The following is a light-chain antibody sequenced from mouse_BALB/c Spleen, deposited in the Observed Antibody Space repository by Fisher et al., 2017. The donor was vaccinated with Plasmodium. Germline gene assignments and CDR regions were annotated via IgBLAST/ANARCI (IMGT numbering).Light chain of an antibody. CDR1: QSISSN. CDR3: QHSNSWPLT. CDR2: YTS. J-gene: IGKJ5*01. V-gene: IGKV5-43*01. Sequence: DIVLTQTTVTLSVTPGDSVSLSCRASQSISSNLHWYQQKSQESPRLLINYTSQSISGIPSRFSGSGSGTDFTLSINSVETEDFGIYFCQHSNSWPLTFGAGTKLELK.